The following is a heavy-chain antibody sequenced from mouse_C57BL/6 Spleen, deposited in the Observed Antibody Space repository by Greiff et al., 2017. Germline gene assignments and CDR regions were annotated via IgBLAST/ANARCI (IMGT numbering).Heavy chain of an antibody. CDR3: ARKTGDYYAMDY. CDR2: IYPGSGST. Sequence: QVQLKQPGAELVKPGASVKMSCKASGYTFTSYWITWVKQRPGQGLEWIGDIYPGSGSTNYNEKFKSKATLTVDTSSSTAYMQLSSLTSEDSAVYYCARKTGDYYAMDYWGQGTSVTVSS. CDR1: GYTFTSYW. V-gene: IGHV1-55*01. J-gene: IGHJ4*01. D-gene: IGHD1-1*02.